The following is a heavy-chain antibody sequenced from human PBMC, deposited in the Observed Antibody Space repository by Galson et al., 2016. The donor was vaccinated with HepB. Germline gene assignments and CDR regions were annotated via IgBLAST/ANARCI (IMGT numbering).Heavy chain of an antibody. D-gene: IGHD3-3*01. Sequence: SLRLSCAASGFTFSNYWIYWVRQVPGKGLIWISRINTDGTATDYADSVRGRFTISRDNAKNTVYLQMNSLRAEDTAVYYWVRDFLSGAYSDRGYWGQGTLVTVSS. J-gene: IGHJ4*02. CDR2: INTDGTAT. CDR1: GFTFSNYW. CDR3: VRDFLSGAYSDRGY. V-gene: IGHV3-74*01.